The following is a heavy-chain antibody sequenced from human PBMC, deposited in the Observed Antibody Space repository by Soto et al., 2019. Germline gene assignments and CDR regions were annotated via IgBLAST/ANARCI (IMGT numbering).Heavy chain of an antibody. D-gene: IGHD4-17*01. Sequence: QVQLQESGPGLVKPSQTLSLTCTVSGGSISSGGYYWSWIRQHPGKGLEWIGYIYYSGSTYYNPSLKSRVTISVDTSKNQFSLKLSSVTAADTAVYYCASLYRPNDYGDYEVGGFGHYYYYGMDVWGQGTTVTVSS. V-gene: IGHV4-31*03. CDR1: GGSISSGGYY. J-gene: IGHJ6*02. CDR3: ASLYRPNDYGDYEVGGFGHYYYYGMDV. CDR2: IYYSGST.